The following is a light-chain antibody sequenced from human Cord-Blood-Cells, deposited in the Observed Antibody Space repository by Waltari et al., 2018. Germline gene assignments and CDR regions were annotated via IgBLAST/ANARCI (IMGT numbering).Light chain of an antibody. Sequence: QTVVTQEPSFSVSPGGTVTLTCGLSFGSVSTSYSPSWYQQTPGQAPRTLIYSTNTRSSGVPDRFSGSILGNKAALTITGAQADDESDYYCVLYMGSGISVFGGGTKLTVL. CDR2: STN. V-gene: IGLV8-61*01. CDR1: FGSVSTSYS. CDR3: VLYMGSGISV. J-gene: IGLJ3*02.